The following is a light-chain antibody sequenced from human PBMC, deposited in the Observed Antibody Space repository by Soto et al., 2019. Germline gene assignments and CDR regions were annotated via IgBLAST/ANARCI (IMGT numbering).Light chain of an antibody. J-gene: IGKJ1*01. V-gene: IGKV1-5*03. CDR3: QQYNSYPWT. Sequence: DAQMTQSPSTLSASVGDRVTITCRASQSISSWLAWYQQSPGKAPKLLIYTASSLESGVPSRFSGSGSGTEFTLTINSLQPDDFATYYCQQYNSYPWTFGQGSKVEIK. CDR1: QSISSW. CDR2: TAS.